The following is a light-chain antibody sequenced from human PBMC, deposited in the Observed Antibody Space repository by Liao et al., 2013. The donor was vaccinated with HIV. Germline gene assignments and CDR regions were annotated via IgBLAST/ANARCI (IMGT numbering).Light chain of an antibody. Sequence: SYVLTQPPSVSVAPGQTARITCGGNNIGRKSVHWNQQKPGQSPVLVIYQDSKRPSGIPERFSGSNSGNTATLTISGTQAMDEADYYCQAWDSSTSVVFGGGTKLTVL. CDR2: QDS. CDR1: NIGRKS. V-gene: IGLV3-21*01. CDR3: QAWDSSTSVV. J-gene: IGLJ2*01.